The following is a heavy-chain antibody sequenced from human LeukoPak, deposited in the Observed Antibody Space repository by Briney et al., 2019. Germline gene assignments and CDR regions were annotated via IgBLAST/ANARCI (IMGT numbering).Heavy chain of an antibody. J-gene: IGHJ6*02. Sequence: SETLSLTCAVYGGSFSGYYWSWIRQPPGKGLEWIGEMNDSGSTKYNPSLKSRVTISVDTSKNQFSLKLSSVTAADTAVYYCARGPKTTETTFKTFYHNAMDVWGQGTTVTVSS. D-gene: IGHD4-17*01. V-gene: IGHV4-34*01. CDR2: MNDSGST. CDR3: ARGPKTTETTFKTFYHNAMDV. CDR1: GGSFSGYY.